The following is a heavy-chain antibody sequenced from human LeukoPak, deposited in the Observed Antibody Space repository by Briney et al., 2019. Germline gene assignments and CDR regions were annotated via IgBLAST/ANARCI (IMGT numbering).Heavy chain of an antibody. CDR3: ARLQSKYIDY. CDR2: INHSGST. V-gene: IGHV4-34*01. J-gene: IGHJ4*02. CDR1: GGSFSGYY. Sequence: SETLSLTCAVYGGSFSGYYWSWIRQPPGKGLEWIGEINHSGSTNYNPSLKSRVTISVDTPKNQFSLKLSSVTAADTAVYYCARLQSKYIDYWGQGTLVTVSS. D-gene: IGHD2/OR15-2a*01.